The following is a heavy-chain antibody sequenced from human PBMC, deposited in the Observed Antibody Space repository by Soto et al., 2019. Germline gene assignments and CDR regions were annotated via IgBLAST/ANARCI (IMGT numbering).Heavy chain of an antibody. CDR3: AREIFGVIISGGRDAFDI. CDR1: GGTFSTYA. CDR2: IIPIFGTA. J-gene: IGHJ3*02. Sequence: SVKVSCKASGGTFSTYAISWARQAPGQGLEWMGGIIPIFGTAKYAQKFQGRVTITADESTSTAYMELSSLRSEDTAVYYCAREIFGVIISGGRDAFDIWGQGTMVTVSS. D-gene: IGHD3-3*01. V-gene: IGHV1-69*13.